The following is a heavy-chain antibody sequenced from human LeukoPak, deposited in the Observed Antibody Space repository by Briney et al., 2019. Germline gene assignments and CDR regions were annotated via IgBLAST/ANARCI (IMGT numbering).Heavy chain of an antibody. CDR2: INSDGSST. V-gene: IGHV3-74*01. J-gene: IGHJ6*03. CDR1: GFTFSSYW. D-gene: IGHD3-22*01. Sequence: GGSLRLSCAASGFTFSSYWMHWVRQAPGKGLVWVSRINSDGSSTSYADSVKGRFTISRDNAKNTLYLQMNSLRAEDTAVYYCAREGYYDSSGYYYYYYYYMDVWGKGTTVTVSS. CDR3: AREGYYDSSGYYYYYYYYMDV.